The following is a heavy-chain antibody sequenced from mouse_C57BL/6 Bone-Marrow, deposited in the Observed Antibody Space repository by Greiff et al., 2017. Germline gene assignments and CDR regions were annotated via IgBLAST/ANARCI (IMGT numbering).Heavy chain of an antibody. Sequence: EVQLVESGGGLVKPGGSLKLSCAASGFTFSDYGMHWVRQAPEKGLEWVAYTSSGSSTIYYADTVKGRFTISRDNAKNTLFLQMTSLRSEDTAMYYCARPIYYFHAMDYWGQGTSVTVSS. D-gene: IGHD1-1*01. CDR1: GFTFSDYG. CDR2: TSSGSSTI. CDR3: ARPIYYFHAMDY. V-gene: IGHV5-17*01. J-gene: IGHJ4*01.